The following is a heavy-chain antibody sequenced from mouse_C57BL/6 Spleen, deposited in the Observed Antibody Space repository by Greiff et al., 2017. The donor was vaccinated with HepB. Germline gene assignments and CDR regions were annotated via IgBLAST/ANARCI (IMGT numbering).Heavy chain of an antibody. CDR2: INPSSGYT. CDR3: ARGNGFAY. Sequence: VQLQQSGAELAKPGASVKLSCKATGYTFTSYWMHWVKQRPGQGLEWIGYINPSSGYTKYNQKFKDKATLTAEKSSSTAYMQLRSLTSEDSAVYYCARGNGFAYWGQGTLVTVSA. V-gene: IGHV1-7*01. J-gene: IGHJ3*01. CDR1: GYTFTSYW.